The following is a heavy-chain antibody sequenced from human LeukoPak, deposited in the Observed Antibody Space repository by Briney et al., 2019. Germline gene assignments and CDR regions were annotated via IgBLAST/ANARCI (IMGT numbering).Heavy chain of an antibody. CDR1: GFTFSSYG. CDR3: AKDQIAGSLYYFDY. J-gene: IGHJ4*02. V-gene: IGHV3-7*01. Sequence: GGSLRLSCAASGFTFSSYGMHWVRQAPGKGLEWVANIKQDGSEKYYVDSVKGRFTISRDNAKNSLYLQMNSLRAEDTAVYYCAKDQIAGSLYYFDYWGQGTLVTVSS. D-gene: IGHD3-10*01. CDR2: IKQDGSEK.